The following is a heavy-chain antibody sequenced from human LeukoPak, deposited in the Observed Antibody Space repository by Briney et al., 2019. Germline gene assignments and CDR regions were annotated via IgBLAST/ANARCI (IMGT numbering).Heavy chain of an antibody. J-gene: IGHJ5*02. D-gene: IGHD2-2*01. CDR1: GGSISSYY. CDR3: AIHIVVVPAAKKKNWFDP. CDR2: INHSGST. Sequence: SETLPLTCTVSGGSISSYYWSWIRQPPGKGLEWIGEINHSGSTNYNPSLKSRVTISVDTSKNQFSLKLSSVTAADTAVYYCAIHIVVVPAAKKKNWFDPWGQGTLVTVSS. V-gene: IGHV4-34*01.